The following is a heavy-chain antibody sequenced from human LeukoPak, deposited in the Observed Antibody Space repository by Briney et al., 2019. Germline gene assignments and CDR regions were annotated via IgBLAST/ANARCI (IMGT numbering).Heavy chain of an antibody. CDR1: GGSISSGGYY. J-gene: IGHJ4*02. CDR2: IYYSGST. CDR3: ARESCSSTSCYNLDTASDY. V-gene: IGHV4-31*03. Sequence: SETLSLTCTVSGGSISSGGYYWSWIRQHPGKGLEWIGYIYYSGSTYYNPSLKSRVTISVDTSKNQFSLKLSYVTAADTAVYYCARESCSSTSCYNLDTASDYWGQGTLVTVSS. D-gene: IGHD2-2*02.